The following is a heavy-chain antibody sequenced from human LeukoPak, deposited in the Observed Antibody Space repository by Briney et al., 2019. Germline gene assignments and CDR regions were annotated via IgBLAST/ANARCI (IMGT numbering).Heavy chain of an antibody. D-gene: IGHD4-17*01. Sequence: SETLSLTCAVYGGSFSGYYWSWIRQPPGKGLEWIGEINHSGSTNYNPSLKSRVTISVDTSKNQFSLRLSSVTAADTAVYYCARASHDYGDYSHFDYWGQGTLVTVSS. CDR3: ARASHDYGDYSHFDY. J-gene: IGHJ4*02. CDR1: GGSFSGYY. V-gene: IGHV4-34*01. CDR2: INHSGST.